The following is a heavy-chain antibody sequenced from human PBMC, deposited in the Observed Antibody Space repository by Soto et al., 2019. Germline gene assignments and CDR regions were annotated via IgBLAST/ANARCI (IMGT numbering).Heavy chain of an antibody. CDR3: ARERVGATMGDAFDI. CDR2: ISAYNGNT. Sequence: SVKVSCKASGYTFTSYGISWVRQAPVQGLEWMGWISAYNGNTNYAQKLQGRVTMTTDTSTSTAYMELRSLRSDDTAVYYCARERVGATMGDAFDIWGQGTMVTVSS. V-gene: IGHV1-18*04. D-gene: IGHD1-26*01. J-gene: IGHJ3*02. CDR1: GYTFTSYG.